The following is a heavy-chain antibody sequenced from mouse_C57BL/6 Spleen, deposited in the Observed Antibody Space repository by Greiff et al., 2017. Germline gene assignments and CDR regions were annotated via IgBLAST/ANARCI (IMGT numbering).Heavy chain of an antibody. CDR1: GYTFTSYW. V-gene: IGHV1-55*01. CDR2: IYPGSGST. D-gene: IGHD2-4*01. J-gene: IGHJ2*01. Sequence: QVQLQQPGAELVKPGASVKMSCKASGYTFTSYWITWVKQRPGQGLEWIGDIYPGSGSTNYNEKFKSKATLTVDKSSSTAYMQLSSLTSEDSAVYYCARSDYPYYFDYWGQGTTLTVSS. CDR3: ARSDYPYYFDY.